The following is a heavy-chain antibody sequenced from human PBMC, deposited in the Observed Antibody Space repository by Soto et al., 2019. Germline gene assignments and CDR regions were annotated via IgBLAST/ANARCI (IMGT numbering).Heavy chain of an antibody. CDR2: ISYDGSNK. D-gene: IGHD3-22*01. J-gene: IGHJ4*02. V-gene: IGHV3-30-3*01. CDR1: GFTFSSYA. Sequence: GGSLRLSCAASGFTFSSYAMHWVRQAPGKGLEWVAVISYDGSNKYYADSVKGRFTISRDNSKNTLYLQMNSLRAEDTAVYYCARSPETYYYDSSGYYGFDYWGQGTLVTVSS. CDR3: ARSPETYYYDSSGYYGFDY.